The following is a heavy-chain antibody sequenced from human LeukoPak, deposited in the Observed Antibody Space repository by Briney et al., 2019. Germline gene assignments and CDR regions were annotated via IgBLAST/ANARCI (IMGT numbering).Heavy chain of an antibody. CDR2: IIPIFGTA. J-gene: IGHJ6*03. CDR1: GGTFSSYA. Sequence: ASVKVSCKASGGTFSSYAISWVRQAPGQGLEWMGGIIPIFGTANYTQKFQGRVTITADESTSTAYMELSSLRSEDTAVYYCASSGCSSTSCPRNYYYYYMDVWGKGTTVTVSS. D-gene: IGHD2-2*01. CDR3: ASSGCSSTSCPRNYYYYYMDV. V-gene: IGHV1-69*13.